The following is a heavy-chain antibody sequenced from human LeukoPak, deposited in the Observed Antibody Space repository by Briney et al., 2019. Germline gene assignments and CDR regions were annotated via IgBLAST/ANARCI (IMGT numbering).Heavy chain of an antibody. CDR3: ARESLEWSREVLAFDY. V-gene: IGHV3-30-3*01. CDR2: ISYDGSNK. D-gene: IGHD3-3*01. Sequence: PGRSLRLSCAASGFTFSSYAIHWVRQAPGKGLEWVAVISYDGSNKYYADSVKGRFTISRDNSKNTLYLQMNSLRAEDTAVYYCARESLEWSREVLAFDYWGQGTLVTVSS. CDR1: GFTFSSYA. J-gene: IGHJ4*02.